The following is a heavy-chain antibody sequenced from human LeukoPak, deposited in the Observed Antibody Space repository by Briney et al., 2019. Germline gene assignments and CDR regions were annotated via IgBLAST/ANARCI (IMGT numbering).Heavy chain of an antibody. V-gene: IGHV3-7*01. D-gene: IGHD3-22*01. CDR1: GFTFSSYW. CDR2: IKQDGSEK. CDR3: ARDLRHITMIVVVITYAFDI. Sequence: TGGSLRLSCAASGFTFSSYWMSWVRQAPGKGLEWVANIKQDGSEKYYVDSVKGRFTNSRDNAKNSLYLQMNSLRAEDTAVYYCARDLRHITMIVVVITYAFDIWGQGTMVTVSS. J-gene: IGHJ3*02.